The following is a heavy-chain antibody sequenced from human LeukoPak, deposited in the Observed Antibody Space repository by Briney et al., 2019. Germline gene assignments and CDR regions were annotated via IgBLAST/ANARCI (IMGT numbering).Heavy chain of an antibody. Sequence: GGSLRLSCITSGFNFGASWISWVRQAPGKGLEWVSAISGSGGSTYYADSVKGRFTIARDNSKNTLYLQMNSLRAEDTAVYYCAKDLITMARGVIFNWFDPWGQGTLVTVSS. CDR1: GFNFGASW. CDR2: ISGSGGST. V-gene: IGHV3-23*01. CDR3: AKDLITMARGVIFNWFDP. D-gene: IGHD3-10*01. J-gene: IGHJ5*02.